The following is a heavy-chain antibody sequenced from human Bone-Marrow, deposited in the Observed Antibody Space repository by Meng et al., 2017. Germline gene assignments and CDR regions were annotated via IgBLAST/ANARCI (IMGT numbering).Heavy chain of an antibody. CDR1: GGSFSGYY. CDR2: INHSGST. J-gene: IGHJ4*02. Sequence: QVQLQQWGAGLLKPSETLSLTCAVYGGSFSGYYWSWIRQPPGKGLEWIGEINHSGSTNYNPSLKSQVTISVDTSKNQFSLKLSSVTAADTAVYYCARGGYCSGGSCNWGQGTLVTVSS. CDR3: ARGGYCSGGSCN. D-gene: IGHD2-15*01. V-gene: IGHV4-34*01.